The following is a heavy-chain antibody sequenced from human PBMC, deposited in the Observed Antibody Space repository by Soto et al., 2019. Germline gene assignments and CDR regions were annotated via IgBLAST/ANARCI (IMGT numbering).Heavy chain of an antibody. Sequence: GGSLRLSCAASGFTFSSYSMNWVRQAPGKGLEWVSSISSSSSYIYYADSVKGRFTISRDNAKNSLYLQMNSLRAEDTAVYYCARDLSYSSSRDTAQHWGQGTLVTVSS. D-gene: IGHD6-6*01. V-gene: IGHV3-21*01. CDR3: ARDLSYSSSRDTAQH. CDR2: ISSSSSYI. CDR1: GFTFSSYS. J-gene: IGHJ4*02.